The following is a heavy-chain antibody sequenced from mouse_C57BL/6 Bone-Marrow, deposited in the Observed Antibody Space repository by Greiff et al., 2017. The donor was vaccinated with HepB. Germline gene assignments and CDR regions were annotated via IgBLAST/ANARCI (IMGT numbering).Heavy chain of an antibody. D-gene: IGHD2-2*01. CDR1: GYTFTDYN. Sequence: VQLQQSGPELVKPGASVKMSCKASGYTFTDYNMHWVKQSHGKSLEWIGYINTNNGGTSYNQKFKGKATLTINKTSSTAYMEIRSLTSEDSAVYYCARSPSTMVTTSFAYWGQGTLVTVSA. V-gene: IGHV1-22*01. J-gene: IGHJ3*01. CDR2: INTNNGGT. CDR3: ARSPSTMVTTSFAY.